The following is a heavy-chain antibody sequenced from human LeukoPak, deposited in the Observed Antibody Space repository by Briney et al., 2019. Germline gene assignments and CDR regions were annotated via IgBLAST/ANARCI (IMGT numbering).Heavy chain of an antibody. CDR1: GLTFSNYW. CDR2: INQVGSEK. CDR3: ASVGIVHTVGALLDAFDI. D-gene: IGHD5-12*01. Sequence: GWSLRLSCAASGLTFSNYWMSWLHPGPGKGVEWVDSINQVGSEKYYVDSVKGRFTVSRRNAKNSLHLEMKSLRADDTGLFHCASVGIVHTVGALLDAFDIWGQGTMVTVSS. V-gene: IGHV3-7*01. J-gene: IGHJ3*02.